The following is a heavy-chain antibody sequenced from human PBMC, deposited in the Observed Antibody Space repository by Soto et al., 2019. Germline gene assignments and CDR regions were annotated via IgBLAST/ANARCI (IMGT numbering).Heavy chain of an antibody. V-gene: IGHV1-3*01. CDR1: GYTFTSYA. J-gene: IGHJ5*02. D-gene: IGHD2-15*01. Sequence: ASVKVSCKASGYTFTSYAMRWVRQAPGQRLEWMGWINAGNGNTKYSQKFQGRVTITRDTSASTAYMELSSLRSEDTAVYYCASGYCSGGSCLDWFDPWGQGTLVTVSS. CDR3: ASGYCSGGSCLDWFDP. CDR2: INAGNGNT.